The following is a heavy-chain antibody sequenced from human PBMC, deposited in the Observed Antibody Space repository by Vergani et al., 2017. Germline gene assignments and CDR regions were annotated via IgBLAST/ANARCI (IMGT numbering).Heavy chain of an antibody. J-gene: IGHJ5*02. V-gene: IGHV4-59*01. CDR3: ARDRDSRGWYPYRTGFDP. CDR2: IYYSGST. D-gene: IGHD6-19*01. CDR1: GGSISSYY. Sequence: QVQLQESGPGLVKPSETLSLTCTVSGGSISSYYWSWIRQPPGKGLEWSGYIYYSGSTNYNPSLKSRVTISVDTSKNQFSLKLGSVTAADTAVYYCARDRDSRGWYPYRTGFDPWGQGTLVTVSS.